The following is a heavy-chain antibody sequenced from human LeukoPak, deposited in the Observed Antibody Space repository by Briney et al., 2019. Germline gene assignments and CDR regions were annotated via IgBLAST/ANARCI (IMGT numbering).Heavy chain of an antibody. D-gene: IGHD5-18*01. CDR3: ARGYSYDY. J-gene: IGHJ4*02. CDR2: IKQDGSKK. CDR1: GFPFSSYW. Sequence: PGGSLRLSCVASGFPFSSYWMTWVRQAPGKGLEWVANIKQDGSKKSYVDSVKGRFTISRDNAKNSLYLQMNSLRAEDTAVYYCARGYSYDYWGQGTLVTVSS. V-gene: IGHV3-7*03.